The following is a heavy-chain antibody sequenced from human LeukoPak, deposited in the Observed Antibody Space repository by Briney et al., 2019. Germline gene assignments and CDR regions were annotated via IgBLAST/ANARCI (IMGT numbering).Heavy chain of an antibody. J-gene: IGHJ6*02. V-gene: IGHV3-23*01. D-gene: IGHD3-22*01. CDR1: GYTFSSYA. CDR3: AKVHYYDSSGYYYYYYGMDV. Sequence: GGSLRLSCAASGYTFSSYAMNWVRQAPGKGLEWVSGISGGGGRTYYADSVKGRFTISRDNSKNTLYLQMNSLRAEDTAVYYCAKVHYYDSSGYYYYYYGMDVWGQGTTVTVSS. CDR2: ISGGGGRT.